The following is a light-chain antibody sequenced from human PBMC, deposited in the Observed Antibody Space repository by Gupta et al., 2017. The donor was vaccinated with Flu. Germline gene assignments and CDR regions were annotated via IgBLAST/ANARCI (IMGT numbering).Light chain of an antibody. Sequence: QSALTQPPSASGPPGQSVTISCTGTSSDVGGYHYVSWYQQHPGKAPKLMIYEVSKRPSGVPDRFSGSKSGNTASLTVSGLQAEDEADYYCSSYAGSNNLVFGGGTKLTVL. CDR3: SSYAGSNNLV. J-gene: IGLJ3*02. CDR2: EVS. V-gene: IGLV2-8*01. CDR1: SSDVGGYHY.